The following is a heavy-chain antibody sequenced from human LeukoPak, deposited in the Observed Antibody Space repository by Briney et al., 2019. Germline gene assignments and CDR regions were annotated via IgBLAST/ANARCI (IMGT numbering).Heavy chain of an antibody. CDR2: IRYDGSNK. CDR3: AKEGRYCSGGSCYYYYYYYMDV. D-gene: IGHD2-15*01. J-gene: IGHJ6*03. Sequence: GGSLRLSCAASGFTFSSYGMHWVRQAPGKGLEWVAFIRYDGSNKYYADSVKGRFTISRDNSKNTLYLQMNSLRAEDTAVYYCAKEGRYCSGGSCYYYYYYYMDVWGKGTTVTISS. V-gene: IGHV3-30*02. CDR1: GFTFSSYG.